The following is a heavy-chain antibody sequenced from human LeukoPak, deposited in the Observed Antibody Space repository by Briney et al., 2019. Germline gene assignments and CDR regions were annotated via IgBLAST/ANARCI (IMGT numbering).Heavy chain of an antibody. Sequence: SETLSLTCTVSGGSISTYYWSWIRQPPGKGLEWIGYMYYSGSTYYNPSLKSRVTISVDTSKNQFSLRLSSVTAADTAVYYCARGSGGESVNYWFDPWGQGTLVTVSS. CDR1: GGSISTYY. CDR3: ARGSGGESVNYWFDP. CDR2: MYYSGST. D-gene: IGHD3-10*01. V-gene: IGHV4-59*08. J-gene: IGHJ5*02.